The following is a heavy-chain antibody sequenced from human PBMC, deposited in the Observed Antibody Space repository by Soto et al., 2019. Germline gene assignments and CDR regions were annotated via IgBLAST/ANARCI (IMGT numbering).Heavy chain of an antibody. V-gene: IGHV1-18*01. CDR2: ISAYNGNT. Sequence: QVQLVQSGAEVKKPGASVKVSCKTSGYTFTNYGITWVRQAPGQGLEWMGGISAYNGNTGYTQKLQGRVTITTDTSTRTAYMELRSLRSDDTAVYYCARDLGYYYDSSGFYSYFQYWGQGTLVTVSS. CDR3: ARDLGYYYDSSGFYSYFQY. CDR1: GYTFTNYG. D-gene: IGHD3-22*01. J-gene: IGHJ1*01.